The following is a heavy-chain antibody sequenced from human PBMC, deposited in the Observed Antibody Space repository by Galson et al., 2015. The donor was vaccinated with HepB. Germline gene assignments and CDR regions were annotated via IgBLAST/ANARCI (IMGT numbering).Heavy chain of an antibody. V-gene: IGHV3-23*01. D-gene: IGHD5-24*01. CDR3: AKDRDGYNRLGESGAEYFQH. Sequence: SLRLSCAASGFTFSSYAMSWVRQAPGKGLEWVSAISGSGGSTYYADSVKGRFTISRDNSKNTLYLQMNSLRAEDTAVYYCAKDRDGYNRLGESGAEYFQHWGQGTLVTVSS. CDR1: GFTFSSYA. CDR2: ISGSGGST. J-gene: IGHJ1*01.